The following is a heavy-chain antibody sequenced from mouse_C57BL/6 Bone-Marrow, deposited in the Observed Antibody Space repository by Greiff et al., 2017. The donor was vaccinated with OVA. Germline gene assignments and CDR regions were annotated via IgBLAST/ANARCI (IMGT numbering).Heavy chain of an antibody. CDR2: IYPGNSDT. CDR1: GYTFTSYW. J-gene: IGHJ4*01. D-gene: IGHD2-12*01. CDR3: TRGPYSHYAMDY. Sequence: EVQLVESGTVLARPGASVKMSCKTSGYTFTSYWMHWVKQRPGQGLEWIGAIYPGNSDTSYNQKFKGKAKLTAVTSASTAYMELSSLTNEVSAVYCCTRGPYSHYAMDYWGQGTSVTVSS. V-gene: IGHV1-5*01.